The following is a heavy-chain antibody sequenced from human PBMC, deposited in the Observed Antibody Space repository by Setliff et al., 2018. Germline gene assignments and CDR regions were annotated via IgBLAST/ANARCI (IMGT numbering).Heavy chain of an antibody. V-gene: IGHV1-2*05. J-gene: IGHJ4*02. CDR3: TRKGPTSSFDY. Sequence: ASVKVSCKASGYSFTAYYMHWVRQAPGQGLEWIGRLNPDNGATDYAHNFLGRVTMTSDTSISTAYMDLSGLISDDTGVYYCTRKGPTSSFDYWGQGTLVTVSS. CDR1: GYSFTAYY. D-gene: IGHD2-2*01. CDR2: LNPDNGAT.